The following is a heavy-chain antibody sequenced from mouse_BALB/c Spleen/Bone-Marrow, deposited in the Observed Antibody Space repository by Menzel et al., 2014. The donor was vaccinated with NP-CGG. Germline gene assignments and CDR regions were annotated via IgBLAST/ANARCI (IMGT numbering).Heavy chain of an antibody. CDR1: GFTFSSFG. CDR3: ARYNTYDAMDY. Sequence: EVKVVESGGGLVQPGGSRKLSCAASGFTFSSFGMHWVRQAPEKGLEWVAYISSGSSTIYYADTVEGRFTISRDNPKNTLFLQMASLRSEDTAIYYCARYNTYDAMDYWDQGTSVTVSS. J-gene: IGHJ4*01. V-gene: IGHV5-17*02. D-gene: IGHD1-3*01. CDR2: ISSGSSTI.